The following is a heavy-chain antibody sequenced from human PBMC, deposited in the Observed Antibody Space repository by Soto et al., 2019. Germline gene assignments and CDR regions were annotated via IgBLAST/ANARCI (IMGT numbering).Heavy chain of an antibody. CDR3: ARGSRITLFVVPSFFSKGLDV. Sequence: QVHLVQTGVEVRKPGASVKVSCTPSGYTFSDFYIHWVRQAPGQGLEWMGCLSPYSGATMTAQRFEGRVTMATNTSISTAYMELSSLRYADTALYYCARGSRITLFVVPSFFSKGLDVWGQGTTVIVSS. V-gene: IGHV1-2*02. CDR2: LSPYSGAT. CDR1: GYTFSDFY. J-gene: IGHJ6*02. D-gene: IGHD3-3*01.